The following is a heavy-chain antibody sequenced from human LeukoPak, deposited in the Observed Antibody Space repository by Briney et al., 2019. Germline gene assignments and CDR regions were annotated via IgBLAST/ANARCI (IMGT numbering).Heavy chain of an antibody. V-gene: IGHV4-38-2*02. CDR2: INHSGST. D-gene: IGHD6-19*01. CDR1: GYSISSGYH. CDR3: ARDPGGSSGWYFDY. Sequence: SETLSLTCAVSGYSISSGYHWGWIRQSPGKGLEWIGSINHSGSTYYNPSLKGRVTTSLDTSKNQFSLKLSSVTAADTAVYYCARDPGGSSGWYFDYWGQGTLVTVSS. J-gene: IGHJ4*02.